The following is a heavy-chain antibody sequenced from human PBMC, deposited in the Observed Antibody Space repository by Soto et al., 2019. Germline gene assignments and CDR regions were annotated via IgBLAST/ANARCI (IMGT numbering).Heavy chain of an antibody. V-gene: IGHV3-30*18. D-gene: IGHD3-22*01. CDR3: EKLAYDASVSTTPHFDY. CDR1: GFTFGSYG. CDR2: ISYDGSTK. Sequence: QVQLVESGGGVVQPGRSLRLSCATSGFTFGSYGMHWVRQPPGKGLEWVAYISYDGSTKYYVDFVKGRFTISRDNSKNTVYLKMNSLRAENTAKYYGEKLAYDASVSTTPHFDYGGQGPPVTVSS. J-gene: IGHJ4*02.